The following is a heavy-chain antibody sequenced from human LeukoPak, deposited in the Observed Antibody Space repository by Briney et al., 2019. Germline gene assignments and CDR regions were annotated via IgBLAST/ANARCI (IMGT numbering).Heavy chain of an antibody. Sequence: GGSLRLSCAASGFTFSSYGMHWARQAPGKGLECVAFVQYDGSNIYYSDSVKGRFTISRDNSKNTLYLQMNSLRVEDTAVYYCATHCSGTSCHRDYWGQGTLLTVSS. CDR2: VQYDGSNI. CDR3: ATHCSGTSCHRDY. J-gene: IGHJ4*02. CDR1: GFTFSSYG. D-gene: IGHD2-2*01. V-gene: IGHV3-30*02.